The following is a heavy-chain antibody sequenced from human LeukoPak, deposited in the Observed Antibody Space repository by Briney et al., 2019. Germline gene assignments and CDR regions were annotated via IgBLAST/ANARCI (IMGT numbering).Heavy chain of an antibody. V-gene: IGHV1-24*01. CDR1: GYTLTELS. J-gene: IGHJ4*02. CDR3: ATDPGGSYKYYFDY. CDR2: FDPEDGET. Sequence: ASVKVSCKVSGYTLTELSMHWVRQAPGKGLEWMGGFDPEDGETIYAQKFQGKVTMTEDTSTDTAYMELSSLRSEDTAVYYCATDPGGSYKYYFDYWGQGTLVTVSS. D-gene: IGHD1-26*01.